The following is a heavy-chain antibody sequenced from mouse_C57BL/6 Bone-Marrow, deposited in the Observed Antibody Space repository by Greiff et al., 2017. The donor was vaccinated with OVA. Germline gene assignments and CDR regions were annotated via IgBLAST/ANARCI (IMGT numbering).Heavy chain of an antibody. D-gene: IGHD2-4*01. CDR1: GFNIKNTY. CDR3: ARGLYYDYDGFAY. V-gene: IGHV14-3*01. Sequence: EVMLQQSVAELVRPGASVKLSCTASGFNIKNTYMHWVKQRPEQGLEWIGRIDPANGNTKYAPKFQGKATITADTSSNTAYLQLSSLTSEDTAIYYCARGLYYDYDGFAYWGQGTLVTVSA. CDR2: IDPANGNT. J-gene: IGHJ3*01.